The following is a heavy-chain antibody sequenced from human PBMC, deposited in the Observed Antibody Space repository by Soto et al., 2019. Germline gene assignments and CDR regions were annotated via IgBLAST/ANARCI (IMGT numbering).Heavy chain of an antibody. Sequence: PSETLSLTXPVSGASISSGGYYWSWIRQHPGKGLEWIGDIYYSGTTCSHPSLRSRLTISIDNSKNQFSLSLKSVTAADTAVYYCARVSDDVWSGSQSQPFDIWGQGTMVTVSS. D-gene: IGHD3-3*01. CDR1: GASISSGGYY. CDR2: IYYSGTT. V-gene: IGHV4-31*02. CDR3: ARVSDDVWSGSQSQPFDI. J-gene: IGHJ3*02.